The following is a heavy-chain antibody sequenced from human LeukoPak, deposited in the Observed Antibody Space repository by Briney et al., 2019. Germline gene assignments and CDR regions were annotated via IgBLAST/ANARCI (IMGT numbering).Heavy chain of an antibody. CDR1: GFTFSSYG. Sequence: GGSLRLSCAASGFTFSSYGMHWVRQAPGNGLEWVAVIWYDGSNKYYADSVKGRFTISRDNSKNTLYLQMNSLRAEDTAVYYCARDAGSYSDYWGQGTLVTVSS. CDR3: ARDAGSYSDY. D-gene: IGHD1-26*01. V-gene: IGHV3-33*01. J-gene: IGHJ4*02. CDR2: IWYDGSNK.